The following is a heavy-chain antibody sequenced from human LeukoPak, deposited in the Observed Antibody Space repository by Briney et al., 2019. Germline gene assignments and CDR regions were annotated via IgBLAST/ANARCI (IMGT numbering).Heavy chain of an antibody. V-gene: IGHV3-30*18. CDR3: AEDTNYYDTSGPLDY. J-gene: IGHJ4*02. CDR2: ISYDGSNK. D-gene: IGHD3-22*01. Sequence: GGSLRLSCAASGFTFSSYGMHWVRQAPGKGLEWVALISYDGSNKYYADSVKGRFTISRDNSKNTLYLQMNSLGAEDTAVYYCAEDTNYYDTSGPLDYWGQGTLVTVSS. CDR1: GFTFSSYG.